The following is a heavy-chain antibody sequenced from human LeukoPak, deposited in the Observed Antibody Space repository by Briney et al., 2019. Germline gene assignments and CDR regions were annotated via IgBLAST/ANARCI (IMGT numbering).Heavy chain of an antibody. CDR3: ARDPPDSSGYYISGDY. D-gene: IGHD3-22*01. Sequence: ASVKVSCKASGYIFTSYYMHWVRQAPGQGLEWMGIINPSGGSTSYAQKFQGRVTMTRDTSTSTVYMELSSLRSEDTAVYYCARDPPDSSGYYISGDYWGQGTLVTVSS. J-gene: IGHJ4*02. V-gene: IGHV1-46*01. CDR1: GYIFTSYY. CDR2: INPSGGST.